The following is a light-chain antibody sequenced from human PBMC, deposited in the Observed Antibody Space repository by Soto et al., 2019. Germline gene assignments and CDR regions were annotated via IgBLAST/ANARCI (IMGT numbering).Light chain of an antibody. CDR1: QSVNSAY. CDR3: QQYVTSPFT. CDR2: GAS. Sequence: EIVLTQSPGTLSLSPGERASLSCRADQSVNSAYVAWYQHKPGQAPRLLIYGASDRATGIPDRVSGSGSGTDFTLTISRLEPEDFAVYYCQQYVTSPFTFGPGTKVDI. J-gene: IGKJ3*01. V-gene: IGKV3-20*01.